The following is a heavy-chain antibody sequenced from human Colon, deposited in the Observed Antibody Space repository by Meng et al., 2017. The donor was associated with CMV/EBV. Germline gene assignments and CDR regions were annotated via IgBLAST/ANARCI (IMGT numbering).Heavy chain of an antibody. V-gene: IGHV3-30*04. CDR3: ARGDSTRYYYGMDV. Sequence: LTGAASEFTFDIYAAHWVRLAPGKGLEWVALISFDGSIVQYADSVKGRFTISRDNFRNTLYLQMNSLRPEDTAVYYCARGDSTRYYYGMDVWGQGTMVTVSS. CDR2: ISFDGSIV. D-gene: IGHD2-21*01. J-gene: IGHJ6*02. CDR1: EFTFDIYA.